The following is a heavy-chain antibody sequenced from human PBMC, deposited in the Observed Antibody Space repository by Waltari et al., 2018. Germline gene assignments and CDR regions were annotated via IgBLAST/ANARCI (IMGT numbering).Heavy chain of an antibody. CDR1: GFTFSSYA. V-gene: IGHV3-23*01. D-gene: IGHD4-17*01. Sequence: EVQLLESGGGLVQPGGSLRLSCAASGFTFSSYAMSWVRQAPGKGLGWVSAISGSGGSTYYADSVKGRFTISRDNSKNTLYLQMNSLRAEDTAVYYCAKDRADYGDPPDYWGQGTLVTVSS. J-gene: IGHJ4*02. CDR3: AKDRADYGDPPDY. CDR2: ISGSGGST.